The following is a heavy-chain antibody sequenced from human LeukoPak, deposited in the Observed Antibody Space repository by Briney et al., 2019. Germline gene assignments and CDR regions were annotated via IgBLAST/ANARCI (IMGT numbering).Heavy chain of an antibody. CDR2: IDPSGGST. CDR1: GYTFTSYY. V-gene: IGHV1-46*01. CDR3: ARGRDGGSFLDAFDI. J-gene: IGHJ3*02. Sequence: ASVKVSCKASGYTFTSYYMHWVRQAPGQGLEWMGIIDPSGGSTSYAQKFQGRVTMTRDTSTSTVYMELSRLRSEDTAVYYCARGRDGGSFLDAFDIWGQGTMVTVSS. D-gene: IGHD1-26*01.